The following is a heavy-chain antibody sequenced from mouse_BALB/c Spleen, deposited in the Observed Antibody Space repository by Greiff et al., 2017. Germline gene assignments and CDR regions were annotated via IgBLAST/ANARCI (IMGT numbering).Heavy chain of an antibody. J-gene: IGHJ3*01. CDR3: ARDRDSLFAY. V-gene: IGHV7-3*02. Sequence: EVKLMESGGGLVQPGGSLRLSCATSGFTFTDYYMSWVRQPPGKALEWLGFIRNKANGYTTEYSASVKGRFTISRDNSQSILYLQMNTLRAEDSATYYCARDRDSLFAYWGQGTLVTVSA. CDR1: GFTFTDYY. CDR2: IRNKANGYTT.